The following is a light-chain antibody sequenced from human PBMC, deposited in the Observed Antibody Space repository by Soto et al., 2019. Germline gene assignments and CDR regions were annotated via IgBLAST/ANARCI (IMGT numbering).Light chain of an antibody. Sequence: NFMLTQPHSVSESPGKTVTLSCTRTSGSIASSYVQWYQHRPDTAPLTLIYEGNQRPSRIPDRFSGSVDTSSNSASLTISGLTAEDEADYYCQTFDTANVVFGGGTKLTVL. J-gene: IGLJ2*01. CDR3: QTFDTANVV. V-gene: IGLV6-57*03. CDR1: SGSIASSY. CDR2: EGN.